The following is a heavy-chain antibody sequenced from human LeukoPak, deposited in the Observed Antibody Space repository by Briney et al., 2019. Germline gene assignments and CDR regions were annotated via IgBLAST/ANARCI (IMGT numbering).Heavy chain of an antibody. D-gene: IGHD6-13*01. V-gene: IGHV3-30*04. CDR3: ARPDSSSWPHYFDY. J-gene: IGHJ4*02. CDR1: GFTFSSYA. CDR2: ISYDGGNK. Sequence: PGGSLRLSCAASGFTFSSYAMHWVRQAPGKGLEWVAVISYDGGNKYYADSVKGRFTISRDNSKNTLYLQMNSLRAEDTAVYYCARPDSSSWPHYFDYWGQGTLVTVSS.